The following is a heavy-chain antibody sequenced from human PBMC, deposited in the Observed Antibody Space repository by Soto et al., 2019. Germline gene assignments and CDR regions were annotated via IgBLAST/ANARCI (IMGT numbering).Heavy chain of an antibody. Sequence: SETLSLTCAVYGWSFSGYYWSWIRQPPGKGLEWIGEINHSGSTNYNPSLKSRVTISVDTSKNQFSLKLSSVTAADTAVYYCARGRGRYCSGGSCYSIGYYYYYMDVWGKGTTVTVSS. CDR1: GWSFSGYY. D-gene: IGHD2-15*01. V-gene: IGHV4-34*01. CDR3: ARGRGRYCSGGSCYSIGYYYYYMDV. CDR2: INHSGST. J-gene: IGHJ6*03.